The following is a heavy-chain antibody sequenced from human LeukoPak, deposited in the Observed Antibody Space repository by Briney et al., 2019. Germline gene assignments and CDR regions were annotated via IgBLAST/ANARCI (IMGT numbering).Heavy chain of an antibody. CDR1: GFTFSSYA. CDR2: ISGSGGST. V-gene: IGHV3-23*01. Sequence: PGGSLRLSCAASGFTFSSYAMSWVRQAPGKGLEWVSAISGSGGSTYYADSVKGRFTISRDNSKNTLYLQMNSLRAEDTAVYYCARQTNLGVIVVVVAGDHWGQGTLVTVSS. CDR3: ARQTNLGVIVVVVAGDH. J-gene: IGHJ4*02. D-gene: IGHD2-15*01.